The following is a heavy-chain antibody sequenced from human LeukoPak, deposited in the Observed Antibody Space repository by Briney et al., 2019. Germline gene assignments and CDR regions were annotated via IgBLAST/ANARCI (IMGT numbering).Heavy chain of an antibody. CDR3: ARASRDGYNYPGYFDY. D-gene: IGHD5-24*01. Sequence: ASVKVSCKASGYTFTSYAMHWVRQAPGQRLEWMGWINAGNGNTKYSQKFQGRVTITRDTSASTAYMELSSLRSEDTAVYYCARASRDGYNYPGYFDYWGQGTLVTVSS. V-gene: IGHV1-3*01. J-gene: IGHJ4*02. CDR1: GYTFTSYA. CDR2: INAGNGNT.